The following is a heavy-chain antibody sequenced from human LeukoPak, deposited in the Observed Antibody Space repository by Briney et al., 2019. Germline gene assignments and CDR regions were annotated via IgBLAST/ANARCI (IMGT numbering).Heavy chain of an antibody. V-gene: IGHV4-59*01. CDR1: GGSISSYY. Sequence: SETLSLTCTVSGGSISSYYWSWIRQPPGKGLEWIGYIYYSGSTNYNPSLKSRVIISVDTSKNQFSLKLSSVTAADTAVYYCARGGITIFGVGNWFDPWGQGTLVTVSS. J-gene: IGHJ5*02. D-gene: IGHD3-3*01. CDR3: ARGGITIFGVGNWFDP. CDR2: IYYSGST.